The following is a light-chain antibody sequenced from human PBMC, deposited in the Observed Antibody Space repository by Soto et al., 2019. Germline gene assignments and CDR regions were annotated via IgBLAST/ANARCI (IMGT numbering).Light chain of an antibody. Sequence: QSALTQPASVSGSPGQSITISCTGTSSDIGGYNYVSWYQQHPGKAPKLIIYEVSNRPSGVSNRFSGSKSGNTASLTISGLQAEDEADYYCSSYASSSTIFAGGTKLTFL. CDR1: SSDIGGYNY. J-gene: IGLJ2*01. CDR2: EVS. V-gene: IGLV2-14*01. CDR3: SSYASSSTI.